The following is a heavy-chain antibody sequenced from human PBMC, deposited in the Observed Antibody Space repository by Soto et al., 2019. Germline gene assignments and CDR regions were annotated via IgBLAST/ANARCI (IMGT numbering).Heavy chain of an antibody. Sequence: GGSLRLSCAASGFMFSNYWMTWVRQAPGKGLEWVANIKQDGGQKYYVDSVKGRFTVSRDNARNSLYLEMNSLRPEDTALYFCVRDGDDDVLTGWPVRAFDVWGLGTLVTVSS. D-gene: IGHD3-9*01. CDR3: VRDGDDDVLTGWPVRAFDV. J-gene: IGHJ3*01. CDR1: GFMFSNYW. CDR2: IKQDGGQK. V-gene: IGHV3-7*01.